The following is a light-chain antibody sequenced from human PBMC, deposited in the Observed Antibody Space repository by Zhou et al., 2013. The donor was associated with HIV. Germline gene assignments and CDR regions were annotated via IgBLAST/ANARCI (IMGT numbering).Light chain of an antibody. J-gene: IGKJ3*01. CDR2: AAS. CDR1: QAIGSY. Sequence: DVQLTQSPSFLSASVGDKVTITCRASQAIGSYLAWYQQKTGKAPKLLIYAASTLQSGVPSRFSAFGSGTVFALTITNLQPEDFATYYCQQLNSYLFGPGTKVDV. CDR3: QQLNSYL. V-gene: IGKV1-9*01.